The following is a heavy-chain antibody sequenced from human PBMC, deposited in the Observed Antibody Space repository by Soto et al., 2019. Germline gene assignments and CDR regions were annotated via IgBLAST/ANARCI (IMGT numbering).Heavy chain of an antibody. CDR2: IYHSGST. J-gene: IGHJ4*02. V-gene: IGHV4-30-2*01. CDR1: GGSISSGGYS. CDR3: ARVAYYYDSSGYSPGGFDY. Sequence: PSETLSLTCAVSGGSISSGGYSWSWIRQPPGKGLEWIGYIYHSGSTYYNPSLKSRVTISVDRSKNQFSLKLSSVTAADTAVYYCARVAYYYDSSGYSPGGFDYWGQGTLVTVSS. D-gene: IGHD3-22*01.